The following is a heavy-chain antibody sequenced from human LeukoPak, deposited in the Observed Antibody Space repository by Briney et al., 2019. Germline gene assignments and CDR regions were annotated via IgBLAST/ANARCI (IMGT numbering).Heavy chain of an antibody. CDR3: AKYIVVVVAATHFDY. V-gene: IGHV3-23*01. J-gene: IGHJ4*02. CDR2: ISGSGGST. D-gene: IGHD2-15*01. CDR1: GFTFSSYA. Sequence: GGSLILSCAASGFTFSSYAMSWVRQAPGKGLEWVSAISGSGGSTYYADSVKGRFTISRDNSKNTLYLQMNSLRAEDTAVYYCAKYIVVVVAATHFDYWGQGTLVTVSS.